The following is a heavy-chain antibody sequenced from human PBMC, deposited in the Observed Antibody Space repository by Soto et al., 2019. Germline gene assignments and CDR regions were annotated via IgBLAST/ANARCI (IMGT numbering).Heavy chain of an antibody. CDR3: ARLAYTYGLATYGLDV. V-gene: IGHV1-3*05. CDR1: GYTFTSYR. CDR2: INPGNDNT. D-gene: IGHD5-18*01. J-gene: IGHJ6*02. Sequence: QVQLVQSGAEEKKPGASVQVSCKASGYTFTSYRMHWVRQAPGQRLEWMGWINPGNDNTKYSQKFQGRVTMTRDTSASTAYMELSSLGSEDTAVYYCARLAYTYGLATYGLDVWGQGTTVTVSS.